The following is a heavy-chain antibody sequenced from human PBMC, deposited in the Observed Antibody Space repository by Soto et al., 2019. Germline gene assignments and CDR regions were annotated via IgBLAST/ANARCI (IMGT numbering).Heavy chain of an antibody. CDR2: IHWDGVTT. Sequence: SGGSLRLSCAVSGFSFDLYAMSWVRQVPGKGLEWVSGIHWDGVTTAYADSVKGRFTISRDNAKNSLYLQISGLRAEDTAFYHCAREGGYCSSTSCWFDYWGPGTLVTVSS. J-gene: IGHJ4*02. CDR1: GFSFDLYA. CDR3: AREGGYCSSTSCWFDY. V-gene: IGHV3-20*01. D-gene: IGHD2-2*01.